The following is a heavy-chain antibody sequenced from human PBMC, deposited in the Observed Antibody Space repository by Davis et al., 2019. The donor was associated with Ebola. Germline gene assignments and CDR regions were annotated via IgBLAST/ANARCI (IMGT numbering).Heavy chain of an antibody. CDR3: ARADYGDQKVFTS. CDR2: IRGDGGEK. D-gene: IGHD4-17*01. J-gene: IGHJ5*02. V-gene: IGHV3-7*01. Sequence: GESLKISCAASGFTFSRYWMTWVRQASGKGLEWVANIRGDGGEKVYADSVRGRFTISRDNAKHSLYLQMNSLRAEETAVYYCARADYGDQKVFTSWGQGTLVTVSS. CDR1: GFTFSRYW.